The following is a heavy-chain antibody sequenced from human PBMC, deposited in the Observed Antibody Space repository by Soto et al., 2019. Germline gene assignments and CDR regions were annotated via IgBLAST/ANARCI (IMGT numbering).Heavy chain of an antibody. D-gene: IGHD3-22*01. CDR1: GFTFSTYA. CDR2: ISAGAVAT. J-gene: IGHJ4*02. Sequence: GGSLRLSCAASGFTFSTYALSWVRQAPGKGLEWVSAISAGAVATNYADSVKGRFTISRDNSKNTLYLQMNSLRAEDTAVYYCAKGRESSGSYRPFDYWGQGALVTVSS. CDR3: AKGRESSGSYRPFDY. V-gene: IGHV3-23*01.